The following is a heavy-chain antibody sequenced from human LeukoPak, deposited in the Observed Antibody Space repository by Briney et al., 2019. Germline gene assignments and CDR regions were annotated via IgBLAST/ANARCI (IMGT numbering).Heavy chain of an antibody. J-gene: IGHJ4*02. Sequence: PGGSLRLSCAASGFTFSSYEMNWVRQAPGKGLEWVSYISSSGSTIYYADSVKGRFTISRDNAKNSLCLQMNSLRAEDTAVYYCARSNGQDIVLMVYAPYYFDYWGQGTLVTVSS. CDR1: GFTFSSYE. CDR2: ISSSGSTI. CDR3: ARSNGQDIVLMVYAPYYFDY. V-gene: IGHV3-48*03. D-gene: IGHD2-8*01.